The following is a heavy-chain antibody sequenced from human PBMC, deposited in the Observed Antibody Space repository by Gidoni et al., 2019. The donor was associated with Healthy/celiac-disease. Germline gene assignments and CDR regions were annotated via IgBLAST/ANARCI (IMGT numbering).Heavy chain of an antibody. Sequence: EVQLVESGGGLVQPGGSLRLSCAASGFTFSSYWMRWVRQAPGKGLEWVANIKQDGSEKYYVDSVKGRFTISRDNAKNSLYLQMNSLRAEDTAVYYCARDRYYYDSSGYFYYYYYGMDVWGQGTTVTVSS. D-gene: IGHD3-22*01. CDR3: ARDRYYYDSSGYFYYYYYGMDV. CDR2: IKQDGSEK. CDR1: GFTFSSYW. J-gene: IGHJ6*02. V-gene: IGHV3-7*01.